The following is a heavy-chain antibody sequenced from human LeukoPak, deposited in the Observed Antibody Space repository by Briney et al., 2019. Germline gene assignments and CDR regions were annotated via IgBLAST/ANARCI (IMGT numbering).Heavy chain of an antibody. CDR2: IIPIFGTA. Sequence: SVKVSCKASGGTFSSYAISWVRQAPGQGLEWMGGIIPIFGTANYAQKFQGRVTITADESTSTAYMELSSLSSEDTAVYYCATMDIVVVPAAHTSVGDWGQGTLVTVSS. J-gene: IGHJ4*02. CDR1: GGTFSSYA. CDR3: ATMDIVVVPAAHTSVGD. V-gene: IGHV1-69*13. D-gene: IGHD2-2*03.